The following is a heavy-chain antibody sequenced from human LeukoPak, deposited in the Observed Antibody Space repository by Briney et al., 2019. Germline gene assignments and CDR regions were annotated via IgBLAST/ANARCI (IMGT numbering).Heavy chain of an antibody. CDR3: ARGGIVAAIAYFYFDY. Sequence: SQILSLTCAISGDSVSSDSAAWNWIRQSPSRGLEWLGRTYYRSKWYNDYAVSVKSRITINPDTSKNQFSLHLNSVTPEDTALYYCARGGIVAAIAYFYFDYWGQGTLVTVSS. J-gene: IGHJ4*02. CDR2: TYYRSKWYN. D-gene: IGHD5-12*01. V-gene: IGHV6-1*01. CDR1: GDSVSSDSAA.